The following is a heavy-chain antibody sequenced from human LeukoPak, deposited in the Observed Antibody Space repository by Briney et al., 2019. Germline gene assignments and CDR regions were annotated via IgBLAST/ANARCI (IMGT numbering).Heavy chain of an antibody. CDR2: IYYSGST. D-gene: IGHD6-19*01. CDR3: ARSGPQWLVPLDY. V-gene: IGHV4-59*08. CDR1: GGSISSYY. J-gene: IGHJ4*02. Sequence: SETLSLTCTVSGGSISSYYGSWIRQPPGKGLEWIGYIYYSGSTNYNPSLKSRHTISVDTSKNQFSLKLSSVTAADTAVYYCARSGPQWLVPLDYWGQGTLVTVSS.